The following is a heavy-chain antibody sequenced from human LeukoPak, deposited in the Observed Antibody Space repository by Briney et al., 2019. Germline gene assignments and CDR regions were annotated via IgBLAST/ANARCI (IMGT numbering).Heavy chain of an antibody. CDR1: GGSLSGYF. D-gene: IGHD5-12*01. CDR3: ARGVATPSDY. V-gene: IGHV4-34*01. J-gene: IGHJ4*02. CDR2: INHSRST. Sequence: SETLSLTCAVYGGSLSGYFWNWVRQPPGKGLEWIGEINHSRSTIYNPSLKSRVTISVDTSTNQFSLKLSSVTAADTAVYYCARGVATPSDYRGQGALVTVSS.